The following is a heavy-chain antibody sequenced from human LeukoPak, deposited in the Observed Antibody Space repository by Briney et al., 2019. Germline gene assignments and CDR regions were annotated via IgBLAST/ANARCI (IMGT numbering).Heavy chain of an antibody. V-gene: IGHV3-30*04. CDR2: ISYDGSNK. Sequence: GSLRLSCAASGFTFSSYAMHWVRQAPGKGLEWVAVISYDGSNKYYADSVKGRFTISRDNSKNTLYLQMNSLRAEDTAVYYCAKIGVRVGYFDWLHIPLDYWGQGTLVTVSS. CDR3: AKIGVRVGYFDWLHIPLDY. CDR1: GFTFSSYA. D-gene: IGHD3-9*01. J-gene: IGHJ4*02.